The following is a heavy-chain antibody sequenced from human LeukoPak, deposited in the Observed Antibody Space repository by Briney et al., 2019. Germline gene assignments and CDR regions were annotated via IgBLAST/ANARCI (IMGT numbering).Heavy chain of an antibody. J-gene: IGHJ4*02. V-gene: IGHV1-3*01. CDR2: INAGNGNT. CDR3: ARDRGPLYSSGWTYYFDY. Sequence: EASVKVSCKASGYTFTSYAMHWVRQAPGQRLEWMGWINAGNGNTKYSQKFQGRVTITRDTSASTAYMELSSLRSEDTAVYYCARDRGPLYSSGWTYYFDYWGQGTLVTVTS. D-gene: IGHD6-19*01. CDR1: GYTFTSYA.